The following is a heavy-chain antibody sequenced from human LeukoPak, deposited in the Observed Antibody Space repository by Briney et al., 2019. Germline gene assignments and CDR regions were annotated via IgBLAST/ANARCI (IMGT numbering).Heavy chain of an antibody. CDR2: IYPGDSDT. Sequence: GESLKISCKGSGYSFTSYWIGWVRQMPGKGLEWMGIIYPGDSDTRYSPSFQGQVTISADKSISTAYLQWSSLKASDTAMYYCARSLEQQLVPDWFDPWGQGILVTVSS. D-gene: IGHD6-13*01. V-gene: IGHV5-51*01. J-gene: IGHJ5*02. CDR1: GYSFTSYW. CDR3: ARSLEQQLVPDWFDP.